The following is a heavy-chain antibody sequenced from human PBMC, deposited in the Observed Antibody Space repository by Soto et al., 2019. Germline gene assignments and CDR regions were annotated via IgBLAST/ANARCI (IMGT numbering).Heavy chain of an antibody. D-gene: IGHD6-13*01. J-gene: IGHJ4*02. CDR2: IYYSGST. V-gene: IGHV4-31*03. Sequence: QVQLQESGPGLVKPSQTLSLTCTVSGGSISSGGYYWXWIRQHPXKGLEWIGYIYYSGSTYYNPSLKSRVTXSVXTXXXXXXXXXXXXXXXXXXXXXXXXGXXAAGIDYWGQGTLVTVSS. CDR3: XXXGXXAAGIDY. CDR1: GGSISSGGYY.